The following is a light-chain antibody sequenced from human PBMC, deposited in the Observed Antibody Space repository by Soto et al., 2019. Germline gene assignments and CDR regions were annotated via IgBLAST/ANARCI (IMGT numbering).Light chain of an antibody. Sequence: ELVLTQSPGTLSLSPGERATLSCRASQSVSSAYLAWYQHNPGQPPTLLIYAASSRVTGIPDRFSGSGSGTDFTLTISRLEPEDFAVYYCQQYGSSSTWTFGQGTKVEIK. V-gene: IGKV3-20*01. CDR1: QSVSSAY. J-gene: IGKJ1*01. CDR2: AAS. CDR3: QQYGSSSTWT.